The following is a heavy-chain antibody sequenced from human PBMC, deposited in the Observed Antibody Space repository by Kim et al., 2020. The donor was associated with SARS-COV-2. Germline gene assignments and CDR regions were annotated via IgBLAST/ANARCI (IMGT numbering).Heavy chain of an antibody. CDR2: IKQDGSEK. CDR3: ARNIYGSGSYYTP. D-gene: IGHD3-10*01. Sequence: GGSLRLSCAASGFTFSSYWMSWVRQAPGKGLEWVANIKQDGSEKYYVDSVKGRFTISRDNAKNSLYLQMNSLRAEDTAVYYCARNIYGSGSYYTPWGQGTLVTVSS. V-gene: IGHV3-7*03. CDR1: GFTFSSYW. J-gene: IGHJ5*02.